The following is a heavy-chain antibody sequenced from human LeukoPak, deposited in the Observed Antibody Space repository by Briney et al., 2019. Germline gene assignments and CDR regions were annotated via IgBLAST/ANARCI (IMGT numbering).Heavy chain of an antibody. J-gene: IGHJ2*01. CDR3: ATSNTYPYVWGSYRYWYFDL. CDR1: RYTLTELS. D-gene: IGHD3-16*02. V-gene: IGHV1-24*01. Sequence: ASVKVSCKVSRYTLTELSMHWVRQAPGKGLEWMGGFDPEDGETIYAQKFQGRVTMTEDTSTDTAYMELSSLRSEDTAVYYCATSNTYPYVWGSYRYWYFDLWGRGTLVTVSS. CDR2: FDPEDGET.